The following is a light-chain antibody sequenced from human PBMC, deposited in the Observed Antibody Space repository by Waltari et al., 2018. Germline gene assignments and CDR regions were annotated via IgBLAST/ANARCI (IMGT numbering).Light chain of an antibody. CDR1: TPNIGINP. CDR3: AAWDDSLYGCF. Sequence: QSVLTQPPSASGTPGQSVTISCSGRTPNIGINPVNRYQVPPGTAPKLLIPTNTQRPSGVPDRFSGSKSGTSASLAISGLQFGDEADYYCAAWDDSLYGCFFGTGTKVTVL. CDR2: TNT. V-gene: IGLV1-44*01. J-gene: IGLJ1*01.